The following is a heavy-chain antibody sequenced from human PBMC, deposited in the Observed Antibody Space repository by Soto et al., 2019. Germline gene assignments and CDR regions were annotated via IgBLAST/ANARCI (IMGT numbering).Heavy chain of an antibody. CDR3: ARLPEEETGLIDY. Sequence: SETLSLTCTVSGGSISSSSYYWGWIRQPPGKGLEWIGSIYYSGSTYYNPSLKSRVTISVDTSKNQFSLKLSSVTAADTAVYYCARLPEEETGLIDYWGQGTLVTVSS. V-gene: IGHV4-39*01. D-gene: IGHD1-1*01. CDR1: GGSISSSSYY. J-gene: IGHJ4*02. CDR2: IYYSGST.